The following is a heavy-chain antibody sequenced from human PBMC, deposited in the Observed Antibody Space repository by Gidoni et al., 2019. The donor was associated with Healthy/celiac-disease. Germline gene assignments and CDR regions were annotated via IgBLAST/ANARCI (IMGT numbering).Heavy chain of an antibody. J-gene: IGHJ4*02. CDR1: GGSVSSGSYY. V-gene: IGHV4-61*01. D-gene: IGHD1-1*01. CDR3: ARDLKGYKGYFDY. Sequence: QVQLQESGPGLVKPSETLSLTCTVSGGSVSSGSYYWNWIRQPPGKGLEWIGYIYYSGSTNYNPSLKSRVNISVDTYKNQFSLKLSSVTAADTAVYYCARDLKGYKGYFDYWGQGTLVTVSS. CDR2: IYYSGST.